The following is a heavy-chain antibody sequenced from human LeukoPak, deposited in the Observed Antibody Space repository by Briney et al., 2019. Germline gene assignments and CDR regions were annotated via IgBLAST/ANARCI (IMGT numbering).Heavy chain of an antibody. CDR2: IYYTGKN. D-gene: IGHD6-19*01. CDR1: GGSINRHY. V-gene: IGHV4-59*08. J-gene: IGHJ4*02. CDR3: VRRDTGWNYFDY. Sequence: SETLSLTCAVAGGSINRHYWGWIRQPPGKGLQWIGDIYYTGKNNYNPPLKSRVTISLDTSKDHLSLNLTSVLAADTAIYYCVRRDTGWNYFDYWGQGILVTVSS.